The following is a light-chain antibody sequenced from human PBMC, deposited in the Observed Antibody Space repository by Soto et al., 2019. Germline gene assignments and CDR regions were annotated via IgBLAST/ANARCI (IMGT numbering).Light chain of an antibody. CDR1: QSFSSY. J-gene: IGKJ1*01. V-gene: IGKV1-39*01. Sequence: DIQMTQSPSSLSASVGDRVTITCRASQSFSSYLNWYQQKPGKAPKLLIYAASSLQTGVPSRFSGSGSGTEFTLTISSLQPDDFATYYCQHYNSYSEAFGQGTKVDIK. CDR3: QHYNSYSEA. CDR2: AAS.